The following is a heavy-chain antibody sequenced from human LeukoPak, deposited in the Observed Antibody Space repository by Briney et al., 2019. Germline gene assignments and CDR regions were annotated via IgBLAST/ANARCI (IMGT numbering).Heavy chain of an antibody. CDR3: AKTSGYRRFDP. D-gene: IGHD5-12*01. V-gene: IGHV3-48*03. CDR2: ISTSGSTV. J-gene: IGHJ5*02. Sequence: GGSLRLSCAASGFTFSSYEMNWVRQAPGKGLEWVSYISTSGSTVYYADSVKGRFTISRDNAKNSLYLQMNSLRAEDTAVYYCAKTSGYRRFDPWGQGTLVTVSS. CDR1: GFTFSSYE.